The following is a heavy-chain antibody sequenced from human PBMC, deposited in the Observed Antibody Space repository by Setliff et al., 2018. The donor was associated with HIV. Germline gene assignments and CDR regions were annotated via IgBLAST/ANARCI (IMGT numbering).Heavy chain of an antibody. D-gene: IGHD3-22*01. CDR1: GFTFSDHY. CDR3: ATYSYDRSGSYYYAFDI. J-gene: IGHJ3*02. V-gene: IGHV3-72*01. Sequence: SLKISCAASGFTFSDHYMDWVRQTPGKGLEWVGRVRKKTNGYTTEYAASVKGRFTISRDDSKNSLYLQMNGLETEDTAVYYCATYSYDRSGSYYYAFDIWGQGTMVTVSS. CDR2: VRKKTNGYTT.